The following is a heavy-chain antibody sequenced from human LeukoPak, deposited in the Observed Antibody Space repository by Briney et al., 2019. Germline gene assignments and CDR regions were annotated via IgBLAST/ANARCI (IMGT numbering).Heavy chain of an antibody. CDR3: AVPFYYYDSSGLNPFDY. CDR2: INPNSGGT. CDR1: GYTFTGYY. D-gene: IGHD3-22*01. Sequence: ASVKVSYKASGYTFTGYYMHWVRQAPGQGLEWMGWINPNSGGTNYAQKFQGRVTMTRDTSISTAYMELSRLRSDDTAVYYCAVPFYYYDSSGLNPFDYWGQGTLVTVSS. J-gene: IGHJ4*02. V-gene: IGHV1-2*02.